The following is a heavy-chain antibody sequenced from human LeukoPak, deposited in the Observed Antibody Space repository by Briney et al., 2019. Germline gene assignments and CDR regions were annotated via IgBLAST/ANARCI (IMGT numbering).Heavy chain of an antibody. CDR3: ARSYSNYGNGMDV. J-gene: IGHJ6*02. V-gene: IGHV3-21*01. D-gene: IGHD4-11*01. Sequence: GGSLRLSCAASGFTFSSYSMNWVRQAPGKGLEWVSSISSSSSYIYYADSVKGRFTIFRDNAKNSLYLQMNSLRAEDTAVYYCARSYSNYGNGMDVWGQGTTVTVSS. CDR2: ISSSSSYI. CDR1: GFTFSSYS.